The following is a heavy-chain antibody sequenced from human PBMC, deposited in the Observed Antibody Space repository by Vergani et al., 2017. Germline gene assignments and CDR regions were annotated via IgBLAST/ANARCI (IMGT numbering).Heavy chain of an antibody. CDR1: GFTFSSYS. CDR2: IRSKAYGGTT. J-gene: IGHJ6*03. Sequence: EVQLVESGGGLVKPGGSLRLSCAASGFTFSSYSMNWVRQAPGKGLEWVGFIRSKAYGGTTEYAASVKGRFTISRDDSKSIAYLQMNSLKTEDTAVYYCTRDQEDCSSTSCYYYYYMDVWGKGTTVTVSS. CDR3: TRDQEDCSSTSCYYYYYMDV. V-gene: IGHV3-49*04. D-gene: IGHD2-2*01.